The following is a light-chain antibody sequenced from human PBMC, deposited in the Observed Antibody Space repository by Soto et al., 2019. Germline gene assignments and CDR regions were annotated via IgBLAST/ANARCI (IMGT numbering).Light chain of an antibody. CDR2: GAS. Sequence: EIVMTQSPATLSVSPGERATLSCRASQSVSRNLACYQQKPGQAPRLLIYGASTRATGIPARFSGSGSGTEFTLTISSLQYEDFAVYYCQQYNNWMTFGQGTRLEIK. CDR3: QQYNNWMT. V-gene: IGKV3-15*01. J-gene: IGKJ5*01. CDR1: QSVSRN.